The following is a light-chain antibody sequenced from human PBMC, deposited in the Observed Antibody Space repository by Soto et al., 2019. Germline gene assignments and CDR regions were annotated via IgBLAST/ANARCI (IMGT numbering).Light chain of an antibody. Sequence: QGPSVSAAPGQKVTISCSGSSSNIGKSFVSWYQQIPATVPKLLIYDNDRRPSGIPDRFSGSKSGTSATLVITGLQTGDEADYYCGTWDRSLSVYVFGFGTKVTVL. J-gene: IGLJ1*01. CDR1: SSNIGKSF. CDR3: GTWDRSLSVYV. CDR2: DND. V-gene: IGLV1-51*01.